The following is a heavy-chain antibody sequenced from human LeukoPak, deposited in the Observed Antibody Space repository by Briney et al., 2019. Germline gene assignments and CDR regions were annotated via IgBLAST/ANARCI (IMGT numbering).Heavy chain of an antibody. V-gene: IGHV3-21*01. CDR2: ISSSSSYI. CDR3: AKGYSGSAGDY. CDR1: GFTFSSYS. Sequence: GGSLRLSCAASGFTFSSYSMNWVSQAPGKGLECVSSISSSSSYIYYADSVKGRFTISRDNAKNSLYLQMNSLRAEDTAVYYCAKGYSGSAGDYWGQGTLVTVSS. J-gene: IGHJ4*02. D-gene: IGHD1-26*01.